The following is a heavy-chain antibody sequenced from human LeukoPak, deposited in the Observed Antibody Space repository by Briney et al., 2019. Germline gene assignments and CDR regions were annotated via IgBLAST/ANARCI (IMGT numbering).Heavy chain of an antibody. D-gene: IGHD3-10*01. Sequence: PSETLSLTCAVYGGSFSGYYWSWIRQPPGKGLEWIGEINHSGSTNYNPSLKSRVTISVDTSKNQFSLKPSSVTAADTAVYYCPRRAYGSGRRYWGQGTLVTVSS. CDR1: GGSFSGYY. J-gene: IGHJ4*02. CDR2: INHSGST. CDR3: PRRAYGSGRRY. V-gene: IGHV4-34*01.